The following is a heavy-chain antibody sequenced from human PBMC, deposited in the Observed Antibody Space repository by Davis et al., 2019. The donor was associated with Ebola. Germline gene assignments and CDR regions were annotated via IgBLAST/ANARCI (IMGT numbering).Heavy chain of an antibody. V-gene: IGHV3-23*01. CDR3: ANGRGNWGYI. J-gene: IGHJ4*02. D-gene: IGHD5-24*01. CDR2: ISASGAQ. Sequence: PGGSLRLSCAASGFPFSSYGLSWVRQAPGKGLEWVSGISASGAQYYADSVRGRFTISSDNSKNTLYLQLNSLRGEDTAVYYCANGRGNWGYIWGQGTLVTVSS. CDR1: GFPFSSYG.